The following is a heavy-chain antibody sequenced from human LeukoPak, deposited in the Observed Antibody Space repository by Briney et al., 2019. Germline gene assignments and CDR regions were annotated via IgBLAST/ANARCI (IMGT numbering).Heavy chain of an antibody. CDR3: ALPGYSSSWYDY. V-gene: IGHV4-34*01. J-gene: IGHJ4*02. Sequence: SETLSLTCAVYGGPFSGYYWSWIRQPPGKGLEWIGEINHSGSTNYNPSLKSRVTISVDTSKNQFSLKLSSVTAADTAVYYCALPGYSSSWYDYWGQGTLVTVSS. CDR1: GGPFSGYY. D-gene: IGHD6-13*01. CDR2: INHSGST.